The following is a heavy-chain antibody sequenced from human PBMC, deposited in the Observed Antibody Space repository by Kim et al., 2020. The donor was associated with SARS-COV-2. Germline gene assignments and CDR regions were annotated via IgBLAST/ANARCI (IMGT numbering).Heavy chain of an antibody. CDR1: GGSFSSYA. J-gene: IGHJ4*02. D-gene: IGHD3-22*01. CDR3: ARGGQGASSNDRSGYNPLGY. V-gene: IGHV1-69*13. CDR2: LTPVFGTP. Sequence: SVKVSCKASGGSFSSYAFSWVRQAPGQGLEWMGGLTPVFGTPDYAQRFQGRLTITADVSTSTAYMELSSLTSEDTALYFCARGGQGASSNDRSGYNPLGYWGQGTLVSVSS.